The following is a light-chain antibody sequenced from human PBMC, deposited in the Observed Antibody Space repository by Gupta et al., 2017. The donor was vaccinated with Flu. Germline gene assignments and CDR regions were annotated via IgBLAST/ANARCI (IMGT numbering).Light chain of an antibody. Sequence: DIVMTQSPDSLAVSLGERATINCKSSQSVLFSSNNENYLAWYQQKPGQPPKLLIYWASTRESGVPDRFSGSGSGTDFTLTISSLQAEDVAVYYCQQDYSTPLTFGGGTXVEIK. CDR3: QQDYSTPLT. V-gene: IGKV4-1*01. CDR2: WAS. J-gene: IGKJ4*01. CDR1: QSVLFSSNNENY.